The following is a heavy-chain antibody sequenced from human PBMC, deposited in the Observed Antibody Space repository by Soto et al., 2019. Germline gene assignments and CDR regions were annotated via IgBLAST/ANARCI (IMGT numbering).Heavy chain of an antibody. Sequence: PGGSLRLSCAASGFTFSSYSMNWVRQAPGKGLEWVSSISSSSSYIYYADSVKGRFTISRDNAKNSLYLQMNSLRAEDTAVYYCARDREAIAVALDWFDPWGQGTLVTVSS. D-gene: IGHD6-19*01. CDR2: ISSSSSYI. J-gene: IGHJ5*02. V-gene: IGHV3-21*01. CDR3: ARDREAIAVALDWFDP. CDR1: GFTFSSYS.